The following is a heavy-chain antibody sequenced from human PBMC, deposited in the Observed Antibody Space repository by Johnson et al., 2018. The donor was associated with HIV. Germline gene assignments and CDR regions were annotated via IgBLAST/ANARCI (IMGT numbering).Heavy chain of an antibody. Sequence: QVQLVESGGGVVQPGGSLRLSCAASGFTFSSYGMHWVRQAPGKGLAWVAFIRYDGSNKYYADSVKGRFTISRDNSKNTLYLQMNSLRTEDTGVYYCSSPNFWSGQSLSEAFDIWGRGTMVTVSS. V-gene: IGHV3-30*02. D-gene: IGHD3-3*01. J-gene: IGHJ3*02. CDR2: IRYDGSNK. CDR3: SSPNFWSGQSLSEAFDI. CDR1: GFTFSSYG.